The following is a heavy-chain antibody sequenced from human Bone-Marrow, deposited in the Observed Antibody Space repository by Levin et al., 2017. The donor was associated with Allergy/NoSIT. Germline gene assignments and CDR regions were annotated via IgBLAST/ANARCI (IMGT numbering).Heavy chain of an antibody. CDR3: AGDKDGDLEY. J-gene: IGHJ4*02. D-gene: IGHD7-27*01. CDR2: ISSSGGTT. CDR1: EFTFSTFA. Sequence: GGSLRLSCAASEFTFSTFAMTWVRQVPGREMEWVSFISSSGGTTYYTDSVRGRFTVSRDNSKNTLNLQMNSLRAEDSAVYYCAGDKDGDLEYRGQGTLVTVSS. V-gene: IGHV3-23*01.